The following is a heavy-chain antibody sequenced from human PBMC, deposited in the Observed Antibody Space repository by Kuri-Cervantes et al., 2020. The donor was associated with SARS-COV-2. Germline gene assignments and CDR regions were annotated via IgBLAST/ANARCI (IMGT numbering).Heavy chain of an antibody. CDR3: ARDKFEMATIPDAFDI. D-gene: IGHD5-24*01. J-gene: IGHJ3*02. Sequence: LRLSCTVSGGSISSGDYYWSWIRQPPGKGLEWIGYIYYSGSTYYNPSLKSRVTISVDTSKNQFSLKLSSVTAADTAVYYCARDKFEMATIPDAFDIWGQGTMVTVSS. CDR1: GGSISSGDYY. V-gene: IGHV4-30-4*08. CDR2: IYYSGST.